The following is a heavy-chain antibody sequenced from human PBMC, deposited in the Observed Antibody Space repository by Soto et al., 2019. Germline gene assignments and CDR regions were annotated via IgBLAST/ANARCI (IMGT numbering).Heavy chain of an antibody. V-gene: IGHV3-23*01. Sequence: PGASLKISCAASGFTFRNYAMSWVRQAPGKGLEWVSTISVSDAGTSYADSVKGRFTISRDNSKNTLYLQMNSLRAEDTAVYYCAKDAPGSGWLSDYWGQGARVTVSS. CDR1: GFTFRNYA. CDR2: ISVSDAGT. J-gene: IGHJ4*02. D-gene: IGHD3-22*01. CDR3: AKDAPGSGWLSDY.